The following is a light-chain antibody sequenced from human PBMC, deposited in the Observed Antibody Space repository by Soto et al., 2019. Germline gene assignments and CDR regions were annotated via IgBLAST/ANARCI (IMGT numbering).Light chain of an antibody. Sequence: DIQMTQSPSSLSASVGDRVTITCRASQDINNYLAWYQVQPGKGPKLLIYAASTLQSGVPSRFSGSGSGTDFTLTISSLQPEHVATYFCQKYNSAPRTFGQGTTVEI. J-gene: IGKJ1*01. CDR1: QDINNY. CDR3: QKYNSAPRT. V-gene: IGKV1-27*01. CDR2: AAS.